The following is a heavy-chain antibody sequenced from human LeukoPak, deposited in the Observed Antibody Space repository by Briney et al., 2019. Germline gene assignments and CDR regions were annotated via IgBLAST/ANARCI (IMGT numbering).Heavy chain of an antibody. D-gene: IGHD3-10*01. V-gene: IGHV1-46*01. Sequence: ASVKVSCKAFGYTFTSNYMHWVRQAPGQGLEWMGVISPSGGSTSYAQKFQGRVTLTRDMSTSTDYLELSSLRAEDTAVYYCARVFGEFTFDYWGQGTLVTVSS. J-gene: IGHJ4*02. CDR3: ARVFGEFTFDY. CDR2: ISPSGGST. CDR1: GYTFTSNY.